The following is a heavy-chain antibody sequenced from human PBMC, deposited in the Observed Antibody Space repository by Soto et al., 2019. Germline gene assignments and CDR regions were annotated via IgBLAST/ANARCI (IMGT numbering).Heavy chain of an antibody. J-gene: IGHJ4*02. V-gene: IGHV1-18*01. CDR2: ISTYNSDT. CDR1: GYTLTNYG. Sequence: ASVKVSCKASGYTLTNYGISWVRQAPGQGLEWMGWISTYNSDTKYAHKFQDRVTMTTDTSTSTAYMELRSLRSDDTAVYYCAREYCSGGSCYGGDYWGQGTLVTVSS. D-gene: IGHD2-15*01. CDR3: AREYCSGGSCYGGDY.